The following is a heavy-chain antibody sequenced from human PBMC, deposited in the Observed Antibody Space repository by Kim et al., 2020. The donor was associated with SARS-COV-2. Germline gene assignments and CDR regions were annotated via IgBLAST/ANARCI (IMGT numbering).Heavy chain of an antibody. V-gene: IGHV4-31*03. J-gene: IGHJ5*02. CDR1: GGSISSGGYY. D-gene: IGHD3-10*01. CDR2: IYYSGST. Sequence: SETLSLTCTVSGGSISSGGYYWSWIRQHPGKGLEWIGYIYYSGSTYYNPSLKSRVTISVDTSKNQFSLKLSSVTAADTAVYYCARDGYYYGSGKWDNWFDPWGQGTPVTVSS. CDR3: ARDGYYYGSGKWDNWFDP.